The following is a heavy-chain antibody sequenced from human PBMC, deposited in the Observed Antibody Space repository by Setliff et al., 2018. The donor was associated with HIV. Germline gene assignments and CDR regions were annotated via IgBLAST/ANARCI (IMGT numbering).Heavy chain of an antibody. J-gene: IGHJ6*03. CDR3: ARDSRWTTGDYYYYNYMDV. D-gene: IGHD1-1*01. CDR1: GYSFTGYH. V-gene: IGHV1-2*06. Sequence: ASVKVSCKASGYSFTGYHVHWVRQAPGQGLEWMGRINRNSGGTNYAQKFQGRDTMTRDTSISTAYMELSSLTSDDTAVDFCARDSRWTTGDYYYYNYMDVWGKGTTVTVSS. CDR2: INRNSGGT.